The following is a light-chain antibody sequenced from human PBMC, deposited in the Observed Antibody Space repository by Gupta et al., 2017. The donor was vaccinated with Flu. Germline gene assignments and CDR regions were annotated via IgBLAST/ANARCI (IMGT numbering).Light chain of an antibody. CDR3: MQALQTPS. CDR1: QSLLHSNGYNY. V-gene: IGKV2-28*01. J-gene: IGKJ4*01. CDR2: LGS. Sequence: PVTPGEPASISCRSSQSLLHSNGYNYLDWYLQKPGQSPQLLIYLGSNRASGVPDRFSGSGSGTDFTLKISRVEAEDVGVYYCMQALQTPSFGGGTKVEIK.